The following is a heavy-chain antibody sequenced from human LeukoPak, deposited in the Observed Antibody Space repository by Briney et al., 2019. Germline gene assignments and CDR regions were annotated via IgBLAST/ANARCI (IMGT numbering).Heavy chain of an antibody. Sequence: PGGSLRLSCAASGFTFSSYYMSWVRHAPGKGPEWVANIKQDGSEEYYVDFVKGRFTISRDNAKNSLYLQMNSLRAEDTAVYYCGRDGVSAAMDYWGQGTLVTVSS. CDR3: GRDGVSAAMDY. V-gene: IGHV3-7*01. CDR2: IKQDGSEE. CDR1: GFTFSSYY. D-gene: IGHD2-2*01. J-gene: IGHJ4*02.